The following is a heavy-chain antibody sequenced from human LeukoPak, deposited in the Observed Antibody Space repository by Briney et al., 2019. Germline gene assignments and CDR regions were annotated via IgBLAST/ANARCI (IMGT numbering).Heavy chain of an antibody. J-gene: IGHJ3*02. CDR3: ARMSCSAGSCYPDAFDI. V-gene: IGHV3-20*04. CDR2: SNWNGAST. CDR1: GFIFDDYG. D-gene: IGHD2-15*01. Sequence: GGSLRLSCAASGFIFDDYGMSWVRQVPGKGLEWVSASNWNGASTGYADSVKGRFTISRDNAKNSLYLQMKSLRADDTALYYCARMSCSAGSCYPDAFDIWGQGTMVTVSS.